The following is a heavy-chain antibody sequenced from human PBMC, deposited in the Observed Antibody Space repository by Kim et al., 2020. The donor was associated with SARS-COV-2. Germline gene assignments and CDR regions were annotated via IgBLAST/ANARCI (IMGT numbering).Heavy chain of an antibody. V-gene: IGHV3-15*01. J-gene: IGHJ3*02. CDR1: GFTLSNAW. CDR2: IKSKTDGGTT. D-gene: IGHD6-13*01. Sequence: GGSLRLSCAASGFTLSNAWMSWVRQAPGKGLEWVGRIKSKTDGGTTDYAAPVKGRFTISRDDSKNTLYLQMNSLKTEDTAVYYCTTEDLYSSSWYWAFDIWGQGTMVIVSS. CDR3: TTEDLYSSSWYWAFDI.